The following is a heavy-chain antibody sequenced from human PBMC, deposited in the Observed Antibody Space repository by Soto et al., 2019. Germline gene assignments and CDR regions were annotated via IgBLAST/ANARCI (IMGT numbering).Heavy chain of an antibody. D-gene: IGHD6-19*01. CDR1: GGTFITFT. CDR3: VGVGGGLAGNAKWFDP. V-gene: IGHV1-69*12. CDR2: IIPIFGTP. J-gene: IGHJ5*02. Sequence: QVQLVQSGAEVKKPGSSVKVSCKASGGTFITFTISWVRQAPGQGLEWMGGIIPIFGTPNYAQKFQGRVTITADESTSTAYMELSCLRSEDTAVYYCVGVGGGLAGNAKWFDPWGQGTLVTVSS.